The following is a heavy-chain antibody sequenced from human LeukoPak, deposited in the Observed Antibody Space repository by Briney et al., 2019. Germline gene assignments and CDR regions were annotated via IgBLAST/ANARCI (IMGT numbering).Heavy chain of an antibody. CDR2: ISAYNGNT. CDR1: GYTFTSYG. V-gene: IGHV1-18*01. CDR3: ARPEKMAYCGGDCYSLDY. J-gene: IGHJ4*02. Sequence: ASVKVSCKASGYTFTSYGISWVRQAPGQGLEWMGWISAYNGNTNYAQKLQGRVTMTTDTSTSTAYMELRSLRSDDTAVYYCARPEKMAYCGGDCYSLDYWGQGTLVTVSS. D-gene: IGHD2-21*02.